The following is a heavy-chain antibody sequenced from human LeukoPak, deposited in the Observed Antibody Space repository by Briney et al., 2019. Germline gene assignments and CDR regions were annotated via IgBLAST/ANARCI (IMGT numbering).Heavy chain of an antibody. CDR1: GSIFTSYW. V-gene: IGHV5-51*01. D-gene: IGHD2-2*01. CDR2: IYPGDSDT. CDR3: ARLRRGYCSSTSCYAGGLDY. J-gene: IGHJ4*02. Sequence: GASLQISCKGSGSIFTSYWIGWVRQLPGKGQEWMGIIYPGDSDTKYSPSFQGQVTISADKSISTAYLQWSSLKASDTAMYYCARLRRGYCSSTSCYAGGLDYWGQGTLVTVSS.